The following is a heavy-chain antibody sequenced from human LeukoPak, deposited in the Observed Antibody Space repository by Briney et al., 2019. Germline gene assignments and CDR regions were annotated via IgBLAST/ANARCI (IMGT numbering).Heavy chain of an antibody. J-gene: IGHJ4*02. V-gene: IGHV3-23*01. CDR2: ISGSGGST. D-gene: IGHD1-1*01. CDR3: AKDYVQLKVFDY. CDR1: GFTFSSYA. Sequence: GGSLRLSCAASGFTFSSYAMSWVRHAPGKGLEWVSAISGSGGSTYYADSVKGRFTISRDNSKNTLYLQMNSLRAEDTAVYYCAKDYVQLKVFDYWGQGTLVTVSS.